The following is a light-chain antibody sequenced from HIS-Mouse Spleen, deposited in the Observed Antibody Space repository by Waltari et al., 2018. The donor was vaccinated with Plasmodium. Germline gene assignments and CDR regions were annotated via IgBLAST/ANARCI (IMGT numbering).Light chain of an antibody. V-gene: IGKV3-20*01. CDR3: QQYGSSSWT. CDR2: GGA. CDR1: QRVSSSY. J-gene: IGKJ1*01. Sequence: EIVLTQSPGTLSLSPGERATLSCRANQRVSSSYLAWYQQKPAQAPRRLIYGGASRATGIPDRFSGSGSGTGFTLTISRLEPEDFAVYYCQQYGSSSWTFGQGTKVEIK.